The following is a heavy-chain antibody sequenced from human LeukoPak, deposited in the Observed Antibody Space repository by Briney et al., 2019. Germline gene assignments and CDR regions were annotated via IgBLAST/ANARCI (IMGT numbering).Heavy chain of an antibody. V-gene: IGHV1-3*03. D-gene: IGHD3-3*01. CDR3: ARARYETRIWPKSRYDYYHYMDV. CDR1: GYTFTTYT. Sequence: ASVKVSCKASGYTFTTYTIHWVRQAPGQRLEWMGWINAVNGNIKYSQEFQDRVTITRDTSASTAYMELSSLRSEDMAVYYCARARYETRIWPKSRYDYYHYMDVWGKGTTVTVSS. CDR2: INAVNGNI. J-gene: IGHJ6*03.